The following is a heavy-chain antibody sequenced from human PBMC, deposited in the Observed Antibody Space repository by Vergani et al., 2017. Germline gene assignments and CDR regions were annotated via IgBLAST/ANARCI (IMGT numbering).Heavy chain of an antibody. D-gene: IGHD6-19*01. V-gene: IGHV3-23*01. CDR1: GFTFIMHA. Sequence: EVQLLESGGDLVQPGGSLRLSCAASGFTFIMHAMRWFRQSPGKGLESVSTLRASDRRTHYADSVKGRFTISRDICKNTLFLHMNSLRPKDTAVYYCAKVGRSEVAGTFGAFDIWGQGTMVTVSS. J-gene: IGHJ3*02. CDR2: LRASDRRT. CDR3: AKVGRSEVAGTFGAFDI.